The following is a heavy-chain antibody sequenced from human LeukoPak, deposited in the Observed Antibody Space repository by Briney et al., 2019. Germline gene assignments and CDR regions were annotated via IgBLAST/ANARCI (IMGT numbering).Heavy chain of an antibody. CDR2: IGGSGGNT. CDR3: ARKAGYYYGSGDY. D-gene: IGHD3-10*01. CDR1: GFSFSSYA. V-gene: IGHV3-23*01. J-gene: IGHJ4*02. Sequence: GGSLRLSCAASGFSFSSYATSWVRQAPGKGLEWVSTIGGSGGNTYYADSVKGLFTISRDNSKNMLYLQMHSLRAEDTAVYYCARKAGYYYGSGDYWGQGTLVTVSS.